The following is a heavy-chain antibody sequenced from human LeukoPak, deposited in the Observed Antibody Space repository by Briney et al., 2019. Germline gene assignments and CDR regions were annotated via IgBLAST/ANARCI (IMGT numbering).Heavy chain of an antibody. CDR3: ARLPAIAAAFDY. CDR1: GVSISSYY. CDR2: IYYSGST. J-gene: IGHJ4*02. D-gene: IGHD6-13*01. V-gene: IGHV4-59*01. Sequence: SETLSLTCTVSGVSISSYYWSWSRQPPGKGLEWIGYIYYSGSTYYSPSLKSRVTISVDTSKNQFSLNLNSVTAADTAVYYCARLPAIAAAFDYWGQGTLVTVSS.